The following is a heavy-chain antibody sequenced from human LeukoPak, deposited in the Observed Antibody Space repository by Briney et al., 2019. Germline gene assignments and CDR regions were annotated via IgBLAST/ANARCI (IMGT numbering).Heavy chain of an antibody. V-gene: IGHV4-59*08. Sequence: SETLSLPRAVSGGSISSYYWSWIRQPPGKGLEGSEYIYYSETTNYNPSLKSRVTTSVNTSKNQFSLKLSAVTAADTAVYYCARQRSSGYDLDAFDIWGQGTMVTVSS. CDR3: ARQRSSGYDLDAFDI. D-gene: IGHD5-12*01. CDR1: GGSISSYY. J-gene: IGHJ3*02. CDR2: IYYSETT.